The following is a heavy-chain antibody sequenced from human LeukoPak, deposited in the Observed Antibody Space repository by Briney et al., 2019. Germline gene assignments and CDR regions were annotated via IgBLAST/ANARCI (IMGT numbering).Heavy chain of an antibody. V-gene: IGHV4-39*02. CDR1: GVSISSSSYF. CDR3: ARLDFPHYFDC. D-gene: IGHD2/OR15-2a*01. J-gene: IGHJ4*02. Sequence: SETLSLTCTVSGVSISSSSYFWVWIRQPPGKGLEWIGSIYYTGSTYYSPSLKSRFTISVDTSKNHFSLKLSSVTAADTAVYYCARLDFPHYFDCWGQGTLVTVSS. CDR2: IYYTGST.